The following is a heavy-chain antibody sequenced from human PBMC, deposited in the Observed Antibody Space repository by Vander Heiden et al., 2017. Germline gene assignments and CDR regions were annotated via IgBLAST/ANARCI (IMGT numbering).Heavy chain of an antibody. CDR2: ITTNGGGT. CDR3: AKQPSAAGTYDY. CDR1: GSPFSNYA. V-gene: IGHV3-23*01. Sequence: EVQPLESGGGLVQPGRSLRFSCPASGSPFSNYAMGWVRQAPGKGLEWVSAITTNGGGTYYANTVKGRFTVSRDNSKNTLSLQMNNLRAGDTAVYYCAKQPSAAGTYDYWGQGTLVIVSS. J-gene: IGHJ4*02. D-gene: IGHD6-13*01.